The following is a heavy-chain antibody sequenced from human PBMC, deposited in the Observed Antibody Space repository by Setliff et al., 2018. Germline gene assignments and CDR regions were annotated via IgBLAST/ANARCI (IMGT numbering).Heavy chain of an antibody. V-gene: IGHV1-18*01. CDR1: GYRFSTYG. CDR3: ARDRKSSPEHYYFDY. CDR2: VSDNNGST. Sequence: ASVKVSCKASGYRFSTYGISWVRQAPGQGLEWMAWVSDNNGSTNYAKSFQGRVTMNTDTSTSTAYMELGSLTSDDTAVYYCARDRKSSPEHYYFDYWGQGTLVTVSS. J-gene: IGHJ4*02.